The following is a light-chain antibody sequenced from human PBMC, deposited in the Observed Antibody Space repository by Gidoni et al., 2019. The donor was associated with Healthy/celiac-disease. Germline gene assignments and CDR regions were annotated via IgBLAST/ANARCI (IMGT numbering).Light chain of an antibody. V-gene: IGKV4-1*01. Sequence: DIVMTQSPDSLAVSLGERATINCKSSQSVLYSSNNKNYLAWYQQKPGQPPKLLISWASTRESGVPDRFSGSGSGTDFTLTISSPQAEDVAVYYCQQYYSTPLTFGGGTKVEIK. CDR3: QQYYSTPLT. CDR1: QSVLYSSNNKNY. CDR2: WAS. J-gene: IGKJ4*01.